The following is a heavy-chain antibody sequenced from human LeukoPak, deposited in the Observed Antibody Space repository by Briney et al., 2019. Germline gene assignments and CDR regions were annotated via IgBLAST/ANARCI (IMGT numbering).Heavy chain of an antibody. V-gene: IGHV3-20*04. CDR3: ARAPDGTWYRNWFDP. Sequence: GSLILSCAASGFTFDDYGMNWVRQAPGKGLEWVSGISWSGGNTGYADSVKGRFTISRDNAKNSLYLQMNSLRADDTALYYCARAPDGTWYRNWFDPWGQGTLVTVSS. D-gene: IGHD6-13*01. CDR2: ISWSGGNT. CDR1: GFTFDDYG. J-gene: IGHJ5*02.